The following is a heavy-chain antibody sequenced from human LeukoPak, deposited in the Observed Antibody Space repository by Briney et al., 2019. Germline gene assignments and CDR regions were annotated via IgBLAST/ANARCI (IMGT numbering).Heavy chain of an antibody. CDR1: GYSFTSYW. J-gene: IGHJ5*02. D-gene: IGHD3-3*01. V-gene: IGHV5-51*01. CDR2: IYPGDSDT. CDR3: ARWAIFGRHTTPTWFDP. Sequence: GESLKISCKGSGYSFTSYWIGWVRQMPGKGLEWMGIIYPGDSDTRYSPSFQGQVTISADKSISTAYLQWSSLKASDTALYCCARWAIFGRHTTPTWFDPWGQGTLVTVSS.